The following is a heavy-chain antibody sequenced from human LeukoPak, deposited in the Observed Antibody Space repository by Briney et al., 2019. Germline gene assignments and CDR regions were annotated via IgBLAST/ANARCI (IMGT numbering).Heavy chain of an antibody. Sequence: PGGSLRLSCAASGFIFSNYGMHWVRQAPGKGLEWVTFIRYDGSNKYYADSVKGRFTISRDSSRNTLYLQMNSLRAEDTAVYYCARVRPYYYDSSGYHSEAYYFDYWGQGTLVTVSS. V-gene: IGHV3-30*02. CDR2: IRYDGSNK. J-gene: IGHJ4*02. CDR1: GFIFSNYG. CDR3: ARVRPYYYDSSGYHSEAYYFDY. D-gene: IGHD3-22*01.